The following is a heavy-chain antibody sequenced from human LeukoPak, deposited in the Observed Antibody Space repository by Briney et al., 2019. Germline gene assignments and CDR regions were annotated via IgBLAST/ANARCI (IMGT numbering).Heavy chain of an antibody. V-gene: IGHV3-30*18. CDR2: VSSEGSVT. J-gene: IGHJ4*02. D-gene: IGHD3-3*01. Sequence: GGSLRLSCAASGFSFSDYGMHWVRQAPGKGLEWVAVVSSEGSVTVYIDSVRGRFTISRDNSKNTLYLQMNSLRAEDTAVYYCAKPDTIFGVARFDYWGQGTLVTVSS. CDR1: GFSFSDYG. CDR3: AKPDTIFGVARFDY.